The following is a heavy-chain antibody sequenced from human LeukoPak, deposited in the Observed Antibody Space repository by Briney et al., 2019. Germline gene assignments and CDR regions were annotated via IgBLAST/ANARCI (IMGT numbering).Heavy chain of an antibody. D-gene: IGHD3-10*01. CDR2: IRYDGSNK. CDR3: AKEEGIYGSGRGVYFDY. Sequence: PGRSLRLSCAASEFTFSSYGMHWVRQAPGKGLEWVAFIRYDGSNKYYADSVKGRFTISRDNSKNTLYLQMNSLRAEDTAVYYCAKEEGIYGSGRGVYFDYWGQGTLVTVSS. V-gene: IGHV3-30*02. CDR1: EFTFSSYG. J-gene: IGHJ4*02.